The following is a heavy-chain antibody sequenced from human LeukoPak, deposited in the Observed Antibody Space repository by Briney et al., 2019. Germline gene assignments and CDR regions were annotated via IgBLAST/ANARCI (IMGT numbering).Heavy chain of an antibody. J-gene: IGHJ4*02. Sequence: GGSLRLSCAASGFTFSGSAMHWVRQATGKGLEWVGRIRSKANSYATAYAASVKGRFTISRDDSKNTAYLQMNSLKTEDTAVYYCTRPRGDIPPGFGYWGQGTLVTVSS. CDR3: TRPRGDIPPGFGY. CDR1: GFTFSGSA. CDR2: IRSKANSYAT. V-gene: IGHV3-73*01. D-gene: IGHD2-2*02.